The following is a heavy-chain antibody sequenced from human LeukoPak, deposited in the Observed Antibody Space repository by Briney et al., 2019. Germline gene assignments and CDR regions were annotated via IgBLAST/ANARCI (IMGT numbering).Heavy chain of an antibody. V-gene: IGHV4-34*01. CDR1: GGSFSGYY. D-gene: IGHD4-17*01. CDR2: INHSGST. CDR3: ARVGYGDYSWFDP. J-gene: IGHJ5*02. Sequence: PSETLSLTCAVYGGSFSGYYWSWIRQPPGKGLEWIGEINHSGSTNYNPSLKSRVTISVDTSKNQFSLKLSSVTAADTAVYYRARVGYGDYSWFDPWGQGTLVTVSS.